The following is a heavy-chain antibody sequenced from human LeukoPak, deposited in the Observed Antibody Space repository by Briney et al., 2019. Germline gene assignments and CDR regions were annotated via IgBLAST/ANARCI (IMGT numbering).Heavy chain of an antibody. CDR3: ARGFRTGDMTTFAH. CDR1: VYTFTGYY. Sequence: GASLKVSCKASVYTFTGYYIHWVRQAPGQGLEWMGWIYSNNGGTDYAQKFQGRVTMTRDTSISTAYMEVSRVRSDDTAVYYCARGFRTGDMTTFAHWGQGTLVTVSS. D-gene: IGHD2-15*01. J-gene: IGHJ4*02. CDR2: IYSNNGGT. V-gene: IGHV1-2*02.